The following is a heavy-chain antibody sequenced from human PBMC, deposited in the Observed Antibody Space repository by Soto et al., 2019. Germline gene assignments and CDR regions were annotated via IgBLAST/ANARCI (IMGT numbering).Heavy chain of an antibody. CDR1: GGTISSYA. J-gene: IGHJ4*02. D-gene: IGHD5-18*01. CDR3: ARERGYADYFDF. CDR2: INPSGGTT. V-gene: IGHV1-46*01. Sequence: ASVKVSCKASGGTISSYAISWVRQAPGLGPEWLGIINPSGGTTNYAVKFQGRVIMTWDTSTSTAYMELSNLGSEDTAVYYCARERGYADYFDFWGQGALVTVSS.